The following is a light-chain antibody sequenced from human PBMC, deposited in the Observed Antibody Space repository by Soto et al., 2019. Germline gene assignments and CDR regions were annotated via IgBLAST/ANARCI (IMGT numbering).Light chain of an antibody. CDR1: QSVSRSY. Sequence: EIVLTQSPGTLSLSPGERATLSCRASQSVSRSYLAWYQQKPGQAPRLLIYGASNRASGIPDRFSGSGSGTDFTLTISRLEPEDFAVYYGQKCSLLSFTFGPGTRVDIK. CDR3: QKCSLLSFT. V-gene: IGKV3-20*01. J-gene: IGKJ3*01. CDR2: GAS.